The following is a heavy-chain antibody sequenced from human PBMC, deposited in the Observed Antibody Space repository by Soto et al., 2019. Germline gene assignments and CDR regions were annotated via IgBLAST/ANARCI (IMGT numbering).Heavy chain of an antibody. CDR1: GGTFSSYT. J-gene: IGHJ6*03. Sequence: QVQLVQSGAEVKKPGSSVKVSCKASGGTFSSYTISWVRQAPGQGLEWMGRIIPILGIANYAQKFQGRVTITADKSTSTADMELSSLRSEDTPVYYCARDREYSSSPYHYHYYMDVWGKGSTVTVSS. V-gene: IGHV1-69*08. D-gene: IGHD6-6*01. CDR2: IIPILGIA. CDR3: ARDREYSSSPYHYHYYMDV.